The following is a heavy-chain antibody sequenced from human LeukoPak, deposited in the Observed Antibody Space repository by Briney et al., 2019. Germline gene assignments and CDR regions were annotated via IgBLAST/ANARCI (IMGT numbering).Heavy chain of an antibody. CDR3: TRSAFAESPFDY. J-gene: IGHJ4*02. CDR2: IRSKANSYAT. CDR1: GFTFSGSA. V-gene: IGHV3-73*01. D-gene: IGHD3-10*01. Sequence: GGSLRLSCAASGFTFSGSAMHWVRQASGKGLEWVGRIRSKANSYATAYAASVKGRFTISRDDSKNTAYLQMNSLKTEDTAVYYCTRSAFAESPFDYWGQGTLVTVSS.